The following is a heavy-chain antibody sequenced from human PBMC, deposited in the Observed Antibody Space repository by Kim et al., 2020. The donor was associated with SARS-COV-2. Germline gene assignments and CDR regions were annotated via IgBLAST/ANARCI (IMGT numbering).Heavy chain of an antibody. CDR2: ISWNSGSI. Sequence: GGSLRLSCAASGFTFDDYAMHWVRQAPGKGLEWVSGISWNSGSIGYADSVKGRFTISRDNAKNSLYLQMNSLRAEDTALYYCAKDLGGSSSWYKGFWFDPWGQGTLVTVSS. CDR3: AKDLGGSSSWYKGFWFDP. V-gene: IGHV3-9*01. CDR1: GFTFDDYA. D-gene: IGHD6-13*01. J-gene: IGHJ5*02.